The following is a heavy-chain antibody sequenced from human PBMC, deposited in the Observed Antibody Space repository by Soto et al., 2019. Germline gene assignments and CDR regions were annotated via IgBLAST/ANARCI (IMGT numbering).Heavy chain of an antibody. CDR1: GFTFSSYA. Sequence: GSLRLSCAASGFTFSSYAMHWVRQAPGKGLEWVAVISYDGSNKYYADSVKGRFTISRDNSKNTLYLQMNSLRAEDTDVYYCARTLGGYYYDSSGLDYWGQGTLVTVSS. V-gene: IGHV3-30-3*01. CDR3: ARTLGGYYYDSSGLDY. CDR2: ISYDGSNK. J-gene: IGHJ4*02. D-gene: IGHD3-22*01.